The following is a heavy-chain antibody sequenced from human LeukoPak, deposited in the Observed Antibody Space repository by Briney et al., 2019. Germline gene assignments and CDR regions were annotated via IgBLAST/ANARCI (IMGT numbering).Heavy chain of an antibody. CDR2: ISRSSSYI. J-gene: IGHJ4*02. D-gene: IGHD4-23*01. V-gene: IGHV3-21*01. Sequence: GGSLRLSCAASGFTLSSYSMNWVRQAPGKGLEWVSSISRSSSYIYYADSVKGRFTISRDNAKNSLYLQMNSLRAEDTAVYYCARAKDYGGNSYYFDYWGQGTLVTVSS. CDR1: GFTLSSYS. CDR3: ARAKDYGGNSYYFDY.